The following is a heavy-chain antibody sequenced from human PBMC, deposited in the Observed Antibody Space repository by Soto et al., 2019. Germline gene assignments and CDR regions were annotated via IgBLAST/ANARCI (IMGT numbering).Heavy chain of an antibody. V-gene: IGHV4-59*08. CDR2: IYYSGST. J-gene: IGHJ4*02. Sequence: QVQLQESGPGLVKPSETLSLTCTVSGGSISSYYWSWIRQPPGKGLEWIGYIYYSGSTNYNPSLKSRVTISVDTSKNQFSLKLSSVTAEDTAVYYCARRATVYFDYWGQGTLVTVSS. CDR3: ARRATVYFDY. CDR1: GGSISSYY. D-gene: IGHD4-17*01.